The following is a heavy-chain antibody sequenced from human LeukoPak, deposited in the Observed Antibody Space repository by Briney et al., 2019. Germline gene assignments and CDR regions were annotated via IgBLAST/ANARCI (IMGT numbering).Heavy chain of an antibody. D-gene: IGHD3-10*01. V-gene: IGHV3-7*01. CDR2: INQDGSEN. CDR1: GSSFSDFW. J-gene: IGHJ4*02. Sequence: GGSLRLSCADSGSSFSDFWMGWVRQAPGKGLEWVANINQDGSENYYVDSVKGRFTISRDNAKKSLYLQMNSLRAEDTAVYYCTKGRSNHYWGQGTLVTVST. CDR3: TKGRSNHY.